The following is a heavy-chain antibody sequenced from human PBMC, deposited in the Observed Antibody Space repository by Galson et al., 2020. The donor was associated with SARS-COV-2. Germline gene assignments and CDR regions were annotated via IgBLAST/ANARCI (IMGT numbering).Heavy chain of an antibody. J-gene: IGHJ4*02. CDR3: TSEGWQGGY. V-gene: IGHV3-7*01. CDR2: ISGDGSET. Sequence: GGSLRLSCVVSGFTFKAYWMSWVRQAPGTGLEWVANISGDGSETNYVDSVKVRFSISRDNAVDSLYLQMDSLRVEDTATYYCTSEGWQGGYWGQGTRVTVSS. CDR1: GFTFKAYW. D-gene: IGHD6-19*01.